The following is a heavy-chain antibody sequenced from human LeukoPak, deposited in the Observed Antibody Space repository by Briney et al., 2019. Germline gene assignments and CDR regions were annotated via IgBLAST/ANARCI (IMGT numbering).Heavy chain of an antibody. V-gene: IGHV3-23*01. D-gene: IGHD7-27*01. CDR2: ISGSGGST. CDR3: AKEIPRGYYYYGMDV. Sequence: GGSLRLSCAASGFTVSSNYMSWVRQAPGKGLEWVSAISGSGGSTYYADSVKGRFTISRDNSKNTLYLQMNSLRAEDTAVYYCAKEIPRGYYYYGMDVWGQGTTVTVSS. J-gene: IGHJ6*02. CDR1: GFTVSSNY.